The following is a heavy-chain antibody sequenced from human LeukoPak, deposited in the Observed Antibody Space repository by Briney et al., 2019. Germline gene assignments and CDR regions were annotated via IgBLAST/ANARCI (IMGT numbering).Heavy chain of an antibody. CDR1: GGSISSYY. J-gene: IGHJ4*02. CDR3: ARQSGHDYGGNSEFDY. V-gene: IGHV4-59*06. D-gene: IGHD4-23*01. Sequence: SETLSLTCTVSGGSISSYYWSWIRQHPGKGLEWIGYIYYSGSTYYNPSLKSRVTISVDTSKNQFSLKLSSVTAADTAVYYCARQSGHDYGGNSEFDYWGQGTLVTVSS. CDR2: IYYSGST.